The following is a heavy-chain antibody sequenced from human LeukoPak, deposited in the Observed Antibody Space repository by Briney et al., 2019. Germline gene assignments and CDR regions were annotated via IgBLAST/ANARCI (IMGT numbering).Heavy chain of an antibody. V-gene: IGHV3-23*01. CDR2: ISPGGGTT. Sequence: GGSLRLSCGVSGFAFGSEAMNWVRQSPARGLEWVASISPGGGTTYYADSVKGRFTISRDNSNNTLYVQMSSLRAEDTAVYYCARDRSNYDYWGQGTLVTVSS. CDR1: GFAFGSEA. J-gene: IGHJ4*02. D-gene: IGHD4-11*01. CDR3: ARDRSNYDY.